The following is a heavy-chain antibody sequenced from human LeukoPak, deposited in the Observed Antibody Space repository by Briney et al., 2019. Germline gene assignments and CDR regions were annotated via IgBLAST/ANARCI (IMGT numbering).Heavy chain of an antibody. CDR3: ARQGMNTATFDY. CDR1: GGSISSSY. CDR2: IYHSGST. Sequence: PSETLSLTCTVSGGSISSSYWSWLRQPPGKGLEWIGYIYHSGSTRYNPSLKSRVTISVDTSNSQFSLRLSSVTAADTALYYCARQGMNTATFDYWGQGTLVTVSS. D-gene: IGHD4-17*01. V-gene: IGHV4-59*08. J-gene: IGHJ4*02.